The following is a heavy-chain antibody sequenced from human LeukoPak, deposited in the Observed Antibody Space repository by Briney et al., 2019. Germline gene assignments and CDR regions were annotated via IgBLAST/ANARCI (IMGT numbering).Heavy chain of an antibody. V-gene: IGHV4-39*01. Sequence: SETLSLTCSVSGGSISSSNYYWGWVRQPPGKGLEWIGSFYYSGSTYYNPSLKSRVTIFADTSKNQFSLKVRSVTAADTAVYYCANRGNYGHFDYWGQGTLVTVSS. D-gene: IGHD3-10*01. CDR1: GGSISSSNYY. CDR3: ANRGNYGHFDY. CDR2: FYYSGST. J-gene: IGHJ4*02.